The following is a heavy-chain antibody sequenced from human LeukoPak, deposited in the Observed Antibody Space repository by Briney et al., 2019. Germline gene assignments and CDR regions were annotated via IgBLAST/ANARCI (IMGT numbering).Heavy chain of an antibody. V-gene: IGHV3-23*01. J-gene: IGHJ4*02. D-gene: IGHD3-3*01. CDR1: EFTFSSYA. CDR3: ATHYDFWSGYSLDY. Sequence: RSGGSLRLSCAASEFTFSSYAMSWVRQAPGKGLEWVSAISGGGGSTYYADSVKGRFTISRDNSKNTLYLQMNSLRAEDTAVYYCATHYDFWSGYSLDYWGQGTLVTVSS. CDR2: ISGGGGST.